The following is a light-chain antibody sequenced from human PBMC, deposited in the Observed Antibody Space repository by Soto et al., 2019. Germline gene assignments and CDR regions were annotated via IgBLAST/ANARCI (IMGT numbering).Light chain of an antibody. CDR1: QSISNN. Sequence: EIVMTQSPATLSVSPGERATLSCRASQSISNNLAWYQQKRGQAPRLLIYGASTRATGIPARFSSSGSGTEFTLTISSLQSEDFAFYYCQQYNNWRTFGQGTKVEI. V-gene: IGKV3-15*01. CDR3: QQYNNWRT. CDR2: GAS. J-gene: IGKJ1*01.